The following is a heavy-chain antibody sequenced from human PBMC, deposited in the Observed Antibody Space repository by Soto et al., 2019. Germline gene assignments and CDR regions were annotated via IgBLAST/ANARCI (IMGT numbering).Heavy chain of an antibody. J-gene: IGHJ4*02. CDR2: TYYRSKWNS. CDR1: GDSVSRTSVA. V-gene: IGHV6-1*01. CDR3: VRGQFSAFDC. Sequence: QVQLHQSGPGLVKPSQTLSLTCAISGDSVSRTSVAWNWIRQSPSRGLEWLGRTYYRSKWNSDYAVSVRGRITSNPDTSKSQFSLQLNSVTPGDTAVYYCVRGQFSAFDCWGQGTLVTVSS.